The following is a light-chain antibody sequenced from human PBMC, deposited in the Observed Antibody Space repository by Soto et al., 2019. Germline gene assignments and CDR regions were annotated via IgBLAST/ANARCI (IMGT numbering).Light chain of an antibody. CDR1: SSDIGGYNS. CDR3: ASYTTTGTVL. Sequence: QSVLTQPASVSGSPGQSITISCTGTSSDIGGYNSVSWFQQHPGKAPKLMIYEVSNRPSGISNRFSGSKFDNAASLTISGLQAEDEADYYCASYTTTGTVLFGAGTQLTVL. V-gene: IGLV2-14*03. J-gene: IGLJ2*01. CDR2: EVS.